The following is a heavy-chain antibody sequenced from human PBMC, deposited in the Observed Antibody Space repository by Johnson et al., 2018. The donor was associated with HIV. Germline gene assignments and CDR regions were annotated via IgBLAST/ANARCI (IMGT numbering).Heavy chain of an antibody. CDR3: AKGLNWGGDAFDI. D-gene: IGHD7-27*01. CDR2: INWNGGST. J-gene: IGHJ3*02. Sequence: VQLVESGGGVERPGGSLRLSCATSGFIFDDYAMGWVRQVPGKGLEWVSGINWNGGSTAYADSVKGRFTISRDNAKNSLYLQMNSLRAEDTAVYYCAKGLNWGGDAFDIWGQGTMVTVSS. V-gene: IGHV3-20*04. CDR1: GFIFDDYA.